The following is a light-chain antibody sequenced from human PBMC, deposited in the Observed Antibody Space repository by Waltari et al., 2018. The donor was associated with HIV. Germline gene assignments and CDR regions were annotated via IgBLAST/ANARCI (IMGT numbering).Light chain of an antibody. Sequence: DIQMTQSPSSLSKSIGDRVTITCRASQTINNYLNWYQHKLGKAPKLLIYAASDLQSGVPSRFSGSGSGTDFNLTINSLQPEDSATYYCQQTFNGPYTFGQGTKLEIK. CDR2: AAS. J-gene: IGKJ2*01. CDR1: QTINNY. CDR3: QQTFNGPYT. V-gene: IGKV1-39*01.